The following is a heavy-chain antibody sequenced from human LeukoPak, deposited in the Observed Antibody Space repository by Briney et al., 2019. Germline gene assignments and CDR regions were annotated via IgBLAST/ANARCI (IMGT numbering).Heavy chain of an antibody. V-gene: IGHV3-64*04. Sequence: PGGSLRLSCSASGFTFSNYTMHWVRQAPGKGLEYVSSISSNGGSTYSADSVKGRFTISRDNAKNSLYLQMNGLRVEDTAVYYCARDQPDYYDSSGYYRWGQGTLVTVSS. J-gene: IGHJ4*02. CDR1: GFTFSNYT. CDR2: ISSNGGST. D-gene: IGHD3-22*01. CDR3: ARDQPDYYDSSGYYR.